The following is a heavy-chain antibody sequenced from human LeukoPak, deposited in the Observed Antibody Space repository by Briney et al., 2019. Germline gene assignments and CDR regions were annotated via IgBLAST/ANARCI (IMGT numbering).Heavy chain of an antibody. CDR1: GGSISSGGYY. CDR2: IYYSGST. J-gene: IGHJ5*02. V-gene: IGHV4-31*03. Sequence: SQTLSLTCTVSGGSISSGGYYWSWIRQHPGKGLEWIGYIYYSGSTYYNPSLKSRVTISVDTSKNQFSLRLSSVTAADTAVYYCASYNDYYDSSGYYYDWFDPWGQGTLVTVSP. D-gene: IGHD3-22*01. CDR3: ASYNDYYDSSGYYYDWFDP.